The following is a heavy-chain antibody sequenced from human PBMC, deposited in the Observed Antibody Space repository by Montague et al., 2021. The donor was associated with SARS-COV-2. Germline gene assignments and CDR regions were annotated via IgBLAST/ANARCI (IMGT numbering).Heavy chain of an antibody. J-gene: IGHJ3*02. D-gene: IGHD3-22*01. CDR2: IYYSGST. CDR3: ARFPTSYYYDSKAAPATPDAFDI. Sequence: SKTLSLTCTVSGGSISSSSYYWGWIRQPPGKGLEWIGSIYYSGSTYYNPSLKSRVTISVDTSKNQFSLKLSSVTAAGTAVYYCARFPTSYYYDSKAAPATPDAFDIWGQGTMVTVSS. CDR1: GGSISSSSYY. V-gene: IGHV4-39*01.